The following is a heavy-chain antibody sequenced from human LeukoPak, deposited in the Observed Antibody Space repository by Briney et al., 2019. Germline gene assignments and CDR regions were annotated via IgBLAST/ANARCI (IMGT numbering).Heavy chain of an antibody. V-gene: IGHV3-48*04. CDR3: ASQMLQLEHQGGIVDY. CDR1: GFTFSSYS. J-gene: IGHJ4*02. CDR2: ISSSGSTI. Sequence: GGSLRLSCAASGFTFSSYSMNWVRQAPGKGLEWVSYISSSGSTIYYADSVKGRFTISRDNAKNSLYLQMNSLRAEDTAVYYCASQMLQLEHQGGIVDYWGQGTLVTVSS. D-gene: IGHD1-1*01.